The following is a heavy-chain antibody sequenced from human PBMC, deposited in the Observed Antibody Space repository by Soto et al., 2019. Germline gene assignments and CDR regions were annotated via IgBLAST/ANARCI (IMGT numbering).Heavy chain of an antibody. CDR3: ARDRPYGGYDY. CDR1: GGTFGSYT. CDR2: IIPILGIA. J-gene: IGHJ4*02. D-gene: IGHD5-12*01. Sequence: SVKVSCKASGGTFGSYTISWVRQAPGQGLEWMGRIIPILGIANYAQKFQGRVTITADKSTSTAYMELSSLRSEDTAVYYCARDRPYGGYDYWGQGTLVTVSS. V-gene: IGHV1-69*04.